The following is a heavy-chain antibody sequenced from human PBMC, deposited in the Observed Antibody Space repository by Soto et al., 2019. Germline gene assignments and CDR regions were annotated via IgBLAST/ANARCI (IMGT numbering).Heavy chain of an antibody. J-gene: IGHJ4*02. V-gene: IGHV3-48*01. Sequence: GGSLRLSCAASGFTFSSYSMNWVRQAPGKGLEWVSYISSSSSTIYYADSVKGRFTISRDNAKNSLYLQMNSLRAEDTAVYYCARVRVLDIVVVVAASDFWGQATRVTVSS. CDR2: ISSSSSTI. CDR3: ARVRVLDIVVVVAASDF. CDR1: GFTFSSYS. D-gene: IGHD2-15*01.